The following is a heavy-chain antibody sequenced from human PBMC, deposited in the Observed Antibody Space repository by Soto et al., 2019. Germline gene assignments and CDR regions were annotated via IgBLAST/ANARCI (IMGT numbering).Heavy chain of an antibody. V-gene: IGHV5-51*01. CDR2: IYPGDSDT. Sequence: GESLKISCKGSGYSFTSYWIGWVRQMPGKGLEWMGIIYPGDSDTRYSPSFQGQVTISADKSISTAYLQWSSLKASATAMYYCASVAPKGYCSSTSCSDAFDIWGQGTMVTVSS. CDR3: ASVAPKGYCSSTSCSDAFDI. D-gene: IGHD2-2*01. CDR1: GYSFTSYW. J-gene: IGHJ3*02.